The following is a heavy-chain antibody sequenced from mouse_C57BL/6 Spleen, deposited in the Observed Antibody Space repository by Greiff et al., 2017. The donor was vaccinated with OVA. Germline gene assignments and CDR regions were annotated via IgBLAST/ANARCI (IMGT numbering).Heavy chain of an antibody. Sequence: VQRVESGAELVRPGTSVKVSCKASGYAFTNYLIEWVKQRPGQGLEWIGVINPGSGGTNYNEKFKGKATLTADKSSSTAYMQLSSLTSEDSAVYFCAREYDGYSWFAYWGQGTLVTVSA. V-gene: IGHV1-54*01. CDR3: AREYDGYSWFAY. CDR1: GYAFTNYL. D-gene: IGHD2-3*01. J-gene: IGHJ3*01. CDR2: INPGSGGT.